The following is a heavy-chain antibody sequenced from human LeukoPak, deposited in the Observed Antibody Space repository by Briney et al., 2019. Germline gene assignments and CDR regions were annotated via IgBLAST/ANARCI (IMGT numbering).Heavy chain of an antibody. Sequence: PSETLSLTCAVYGGSFSGYYWSWIRQPPGKGLEWIGETNHSGSTNYNPSLKSRVTISVDTSKNQFSLKLSSVTAADTAVYYCARGYSSGWYAGVWGQGTLVTVSS. J-gene: IGHJ4*02. CDR2: TNHSGST. CDR3: ARGYSSGWYAGV. D-gene: IGHD6-19*01. CDR1: GGSFSGYY. V-gene: IGHV4-34*01.